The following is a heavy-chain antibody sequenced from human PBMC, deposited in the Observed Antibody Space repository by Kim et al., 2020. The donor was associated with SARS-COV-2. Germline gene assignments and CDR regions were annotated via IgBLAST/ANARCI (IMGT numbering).Heavy chain of an antibody. CDR2: INHSGST. CDR3: ARGSLGNWNYRSSHYYMDV. D-gene: IGHD1-7*01. CDR1: GGSFSGYY. J-gene: IGHJ6*03. Sequence: SETLSLTCAVYGGSFSGYYWSWIRQPPGKGLEWIGEINHSGSTNYNPSLKSRVTISVDTSKNQFSLKLSSVTAADTAVYYCARGSLGNWNYRSSHYYMDVWGKGTTVTVSS. V-gene: IGHV4-34*01.